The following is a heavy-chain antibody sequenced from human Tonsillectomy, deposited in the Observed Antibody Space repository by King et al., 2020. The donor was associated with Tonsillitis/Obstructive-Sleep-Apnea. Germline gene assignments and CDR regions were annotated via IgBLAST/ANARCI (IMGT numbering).Heavy chain of an antibody. CDR3: ARGAHGYGDKHAGGRFGSADY. D-gene: IGHD4-17*01. CDR2: INHSGST. J-gene: IGHJ4*02. Sequence: VQLQQWGAGLLKPSETLSLTCAVYGGSFSGYYWSWIRQPPGKGLEWIWEINHSGSTNYNPSLKSRVTISVDTSKNQLSLKLSSVTAADTAVYYGARGAHGYGDKHAGGRFGSADYWGQGTLVTVSS. V-gene: IGHV4-34*01. CDR1: GGSFSGYY.